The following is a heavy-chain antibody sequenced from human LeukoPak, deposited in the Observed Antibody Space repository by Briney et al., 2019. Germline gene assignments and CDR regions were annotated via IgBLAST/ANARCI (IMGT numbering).Heavy chain of an antibody. J-gene: IGHJ5*02. Sequence: GGSLRLSCAASGFTFSSYAMHWVRQAPGQRLEWMGWINGGNGNTKYSQKFQGRVTITRDTSASTAYMELSSLRFEDTAVYYCARGPVAAADWFDPWGQGTLVTVSS. CDR2: INGGNGNT. V-gene: IGHV1-3*01. CDR3: ARGPVAAADWFDP. CDR1: GFTFSSYA. D-gene: IGHD6-13*01.